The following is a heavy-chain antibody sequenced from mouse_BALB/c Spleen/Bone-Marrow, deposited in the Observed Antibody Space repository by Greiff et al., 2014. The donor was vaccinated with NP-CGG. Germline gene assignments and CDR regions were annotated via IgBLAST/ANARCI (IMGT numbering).Heavy chain of an antibody. Sequence: VKLQQSGPDLVKPGASVKLSCKASGYSFTGYFLNWVRQSHGKSLEWIGRINPFNGDTFYNQKFKGKATLTVDKSSTTAHMELLSLTSEDSAVYYCGRWGDGYYYAMDYWGQGTSVTVSS. V-gene: IGHV1-37*01. CDR3: GRWGDGYYYAMDY. CDR2: INPFNGDT. CDR1: GYSFTGYF. D-gene: IGHD2-3*01. J-gene: IGHJ4*01.